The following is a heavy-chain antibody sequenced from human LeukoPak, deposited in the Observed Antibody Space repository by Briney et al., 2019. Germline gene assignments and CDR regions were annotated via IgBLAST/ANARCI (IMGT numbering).Heavy chain of an antibody. D-gene: IGHD1-1*01. CDR3: ARETYNWNAGDELDP. J-gene: IGHJ5*02. V-gene: IGHV1-18*01. CDR2: ISTDNGNT. CDR1: GYSFTSYG. Sequence: GASVKVSCRASGYSFTSYGISWARQAPGRGLEWMGWISTDNGNTNYVQNLQGRVSMTRDTSTSTVYMELSSLRSEDTAVYYCARETYNWNAGDELDPWGQGTLVTVSS.